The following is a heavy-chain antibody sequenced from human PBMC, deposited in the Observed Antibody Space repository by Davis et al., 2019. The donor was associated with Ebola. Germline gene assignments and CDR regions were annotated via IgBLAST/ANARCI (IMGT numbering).Heavy chain of an antibody. CDR1: GFTVSSNY. CDR2: ISSSSSYI. Sequence: GESLKISCAASGFTVSSNYMSWVRQAPGKGLEWVSSISSSSSYIYYADSVKGRFTISRDNAKNSLYLQMNSLRAEDTAVYYCARWGQGSSWHVDYWGQGTLVTVSS. D-gene: IGHD6-13*01. V-gene: IGHV3-21*01. J-gene: IGHJ4*02. CDR3: ARWGQGSSWHVDY.